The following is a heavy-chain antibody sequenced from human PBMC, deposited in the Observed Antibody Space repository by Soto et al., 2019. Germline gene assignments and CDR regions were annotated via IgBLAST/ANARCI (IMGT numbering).Heavy chain of an antibody. J-gene: IGHJ6*03. CDR3: ARGRSSGNYYHYYMDV. CDR1: GFTFSSYS. D-gene: IGHD6-19*01. CDR2: ISSSSSYI. Sequence: GGSLRLSCAASGFTFSSYSMNWVRQAPGKGLEWVSSISSSSSYIYYADSVKGRFTISRDNAKNSLYLQMNSLRAEDTAVYYCARGRSSGNYYHYYMDVWGKGTTVTVSS. V-gene: IGHV3-21*01.